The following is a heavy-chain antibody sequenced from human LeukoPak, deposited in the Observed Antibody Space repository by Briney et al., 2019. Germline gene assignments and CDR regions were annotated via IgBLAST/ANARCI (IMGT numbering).Heavy chain of an antibody. D-gene: IGHD1-1*01. CDR3: ARGPRGGNWNEALDY. CDR2: FFPGDSDT. CDR1: GYSFTTYR. V-gene: IGHV5-51*01. Sequence: GESLKISCKASGYSFTTYRIGWVRQMPGKGLEWMGMFFPGDSDTRKSPSFQDQVTLSADKSITTAYLRWSSLKASDTAMYYCARGPRGGNWNEALDYWGQGTLVTVSS. J-gene: IGHJ4*02.